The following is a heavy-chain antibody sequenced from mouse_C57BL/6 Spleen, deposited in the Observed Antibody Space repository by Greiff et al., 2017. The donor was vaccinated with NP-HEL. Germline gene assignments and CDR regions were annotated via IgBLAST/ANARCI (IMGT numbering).Heavy chain of an antibody. V-gene: IGHV1-82*01. CDR1: GYAFSSSW. CDR2: IYPGDGDT. D-gene: IGHD1-1*01. J-gene: IGHJ2*01. Sequence: VQLQQSGPELVKPGASVKISCKASGYAFSSSWMNWVKQRPGKGLEWIGRIYPGDGDTNYNGKFKGKATLTADKSSSTAYMRLSSLTSEDSAVYFCAGYYGTHPFDYWGQGTTLTVSS. CDR3: AGYYGTHPFDY.